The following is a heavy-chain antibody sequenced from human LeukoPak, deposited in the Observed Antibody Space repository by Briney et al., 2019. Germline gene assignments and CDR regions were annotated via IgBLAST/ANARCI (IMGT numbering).Heavy chain of an antibody. Sequence: AASVKVSCKASGGTFSSYAISWVRQAPGQGLEWMGRIIPILGIANYAQKFQGRVTITADKSTSTAYMELSSLRSEDTAVYYCASYSSEDWHFDLWGRGTLVTVSS. J-gene: IGHJ2*01. CDR3: ASYSSEDWHFDL. V-gene: IGHV1-69*04. CDR1: GGTFSSYA. D-gene: IGHD6-13*01. CDR2: IIPILGIA.